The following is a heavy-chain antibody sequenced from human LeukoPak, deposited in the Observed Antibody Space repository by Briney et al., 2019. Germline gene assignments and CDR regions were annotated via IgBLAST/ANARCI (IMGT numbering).Heavy chain of an antibody. CDR1: GFTFSSHS. CDR3: ARDEGATLRGAFDI. Sequence: GGSLRLSCAASGFTFSSHSMNWVRQAPGKGLEWVSSISCSSSYIYYADSVKGRFTISRDKAKNSLYLEMNSLRGGDTAVYYCARDEGATLRGAFDIWGQGTMVTVSS. V-gene: IGHV3-21*01. CDR2: ISCSSSYI. D-gene: IGHD3-16*01. J-gene: IGHJ3*02.